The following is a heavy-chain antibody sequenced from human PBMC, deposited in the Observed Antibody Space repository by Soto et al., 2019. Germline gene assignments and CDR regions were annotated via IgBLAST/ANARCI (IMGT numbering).Heavy chain of an antibody. Sequence: QVQLQESGPGLVKPSGTLSLTCAVSGGSISTSNWWSWVRQPPEKGLEWIGEVYHSGSTNYNPSFKSRAAMSVDKSKTQFSLKLNSVTAADTALYYCARTSTSGTRFDYWGQGSLVTVSS. CDR1: GGSISTSNW. CDR3: ARTSTSGTRFDY. J-gene: IGHJ4*02. CDR2: VYHSGST. V-gene: IGHV4-4*02. D-gene: IGHD1-1*01.